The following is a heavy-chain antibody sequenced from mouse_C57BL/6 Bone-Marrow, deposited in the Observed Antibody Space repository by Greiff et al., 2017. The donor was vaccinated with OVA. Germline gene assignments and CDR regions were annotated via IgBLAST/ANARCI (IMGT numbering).Heavy chain of an antibody. Sequence: QVQLKESGPELAKPGASVKISCKASGYAFSSSWMSWVKQRPGKGLEWIGRIYPGDGDTNYNGKFKGKATLTADKSSSTAYMQLSSLTSEDSAVYFCARKGGYYYFDYWGQGTTLTVSS. D-gene: IGHD2-3*01. V-gene: IGHV1-82*01. CDR2: IYPGDGDT. CDR3: ARKGGYYYFDY. CDR1: GYAFSSSW. J-gene: IGHJ2*01.